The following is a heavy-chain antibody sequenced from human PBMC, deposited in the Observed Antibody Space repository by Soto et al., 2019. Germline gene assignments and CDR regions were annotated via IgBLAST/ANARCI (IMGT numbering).Heavy chain of an antibody. CDR2: ISSDESTV. CDR1: GFTFRNYF. D-gene: IGHD2-21*02. V-gene: IGHV3-11*01. Sequence: PGGSLRLSCVASGFTFRNYFMNWIRQAPGKGPEWLSYISSDESTVFYADSVKGRFTTSRDNAKNSVYLQMNSLRAEDTAVYYCATLTAPSDYWGQGSLVNVSS. CDR3: ATLTAPSDY. J-gene: IGHJ4*02.